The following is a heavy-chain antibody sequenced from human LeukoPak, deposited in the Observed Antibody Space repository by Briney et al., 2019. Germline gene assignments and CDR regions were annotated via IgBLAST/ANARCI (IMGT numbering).Heavy chain of an antibody. V-gene: IGHV3-9*01. CDR2: INWKGDSI. D-gene: IGHD4-17*01. CDR1: GFNFADYA. Sequence: GGSLRLSCEASGFNFADYAMHWVRQAPGKGLEYVPGINWKGDSIGYADSVKGRFTISRDNAKNSLYLQMNNLGVEDTALYYCAKDAYSGYGDFDYWGQGTLVTVSS. J-gene: IGHJ4*02. CDR3: AKDAYSGYGDFDY.